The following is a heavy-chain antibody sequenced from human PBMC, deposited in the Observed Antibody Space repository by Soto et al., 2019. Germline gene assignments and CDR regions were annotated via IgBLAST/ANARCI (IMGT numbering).Heavy chain of an antibody. CDR2: ISTSGSTI. V-gene: IGHV3-11*01. CDR3: ARDGDRDFWSGYARPFDY. J-gene: IGHJ4*02. Sequence: QVQLVESGGGLVKPGGSLRLSCAASGFTFSDYYMSWIRQAPGKGLEWVSYISTSGSTIYYADSVKGRFTISTDNAKKSLNLQMNSLRAEDTAVYYCARDGDRDFWSGYARPFDYWGQGTLVTVSS. CDR1: GFTFSDYY. D-gene: IGHD3-3*01.